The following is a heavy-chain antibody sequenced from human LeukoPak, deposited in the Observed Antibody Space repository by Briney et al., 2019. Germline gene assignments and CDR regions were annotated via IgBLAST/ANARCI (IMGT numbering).Heavy chain of an antibody. CDR3: ARDSAVTYDAFDI. V-gene: IGHV4-59*01. Sequence: SETLSLTCTVSGGSISSYYWSWIRQPPGKGLEWIGYIYYSGSTNYNPSLKSRVTISVDTSKNQFSLKLSSVTAADTAVYYCARDSAVTYDAFDIWGQGTMVTVSS. CDR2: IYYSGST. D-gene: IGHD6-25*01. J-gene: IGHJ3*02. CDR1: GGSISSYY.